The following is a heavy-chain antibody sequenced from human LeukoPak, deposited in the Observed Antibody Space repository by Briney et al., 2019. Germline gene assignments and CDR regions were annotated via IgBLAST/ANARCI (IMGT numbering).Heavy chain of an antibody. CDR2: INHSGST. J-gene: IGHJ6*03. CDR1: RGSFSGYY. D-gene: IGHD6-6*01. V-gene: IGHV4-34*01. Sequence: SETLSLTCAVYRGSFSGYYWSWIRQPPGKGLEWIGEINHSGSTNYNPSLKSRVTISVDTSKNQFSLKLSSVTAADTAVYYCARGRTIAARHNYYYYMDVWGKGTTVTVSS. CDR3: ARGRTIAARHNYYYYMDV.